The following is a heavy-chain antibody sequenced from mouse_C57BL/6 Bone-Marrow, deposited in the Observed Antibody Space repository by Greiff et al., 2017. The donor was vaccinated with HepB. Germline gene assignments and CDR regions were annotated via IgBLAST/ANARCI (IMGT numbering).Heavy chain of an antibody. CDR2: ISSGGSYT. Sequence: EVQLQESGGDLVKPGGSLKLSCAASGFTFSSYGMSWVRQTPDKRLEWVATISSGGSYTYYPDSVKGRFTISRDNAKNTLYLQMSSLKSEDTAMYYCARHSNPWFAYWGQGTLVTVSA. CDR3: ARHSNPWFAY. V-gene: IGHV5-6*01. CDR1: GFTFSSYG. D-gene: IGHD2-5*01. J-gene: IGHJ3*01.